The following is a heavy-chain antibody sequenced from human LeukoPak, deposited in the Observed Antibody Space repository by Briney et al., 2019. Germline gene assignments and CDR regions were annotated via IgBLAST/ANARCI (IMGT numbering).Heavy chain of an antibody. CDR2: IYYSGST. CDR3: ARDQSHDSSGTDAFDI. D-gene: IGHD3-22*01. J-gene: IGHJ3*02. CDR1: GGSISSGDYY. V-gene: IGHV4-30-4*01. Sequence: SETLSLTCTVSGGSISSGDYYWSWIRQPPGKGLEWIGYIYYSGSTYYNPSLKSRVTISVDTSKNQFSLKLSSVTAADTAVYYRARDQSHDSSGTDAFDIWGQGTMVTVSS.